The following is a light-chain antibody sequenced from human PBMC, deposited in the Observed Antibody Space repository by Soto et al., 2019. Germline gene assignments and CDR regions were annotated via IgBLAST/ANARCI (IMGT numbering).Light chain of an antibody. Sequence: QSVLTQPASASGTPGQRVTISCSGRSTNIGSNYVYWYQQLPGTAPKLLIHNNYLRPSGVPDRFSGSKSGSSASLAISGLQSGDEADYHCAAWDDSLNGWAFGGGTKLTVL. CDR3: AAWDDSLNGWA. CDR1: STNIGSNY. CDR2: NNY. J-gene: IGLJ3*02. V-gene: IGLV1-44*01.